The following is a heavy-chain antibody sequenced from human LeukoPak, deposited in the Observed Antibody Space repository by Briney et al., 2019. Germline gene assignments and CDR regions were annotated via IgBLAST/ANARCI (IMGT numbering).Heavy chain of an antibody. CDR2: IYYSGST. J-gene: IGHJ3*02. CDR1: GGSISSGDYY. CDR3: ARVISPLGYCSSTSCPHGAFDI. V-gene: IGHV4-30-4*08. D-gene: IGHD2-2*01. Sequence: SETLSLTCTVSGGSISSGDYYWSWIRQPPGKGLEWIGYIYYSGSTYYNPSLKSRVTISVDTSKNQFSLKLSSVTAADTAVYYCARVISPLGYCSSTSCPHGAFDIWGRGTMVTVSS.